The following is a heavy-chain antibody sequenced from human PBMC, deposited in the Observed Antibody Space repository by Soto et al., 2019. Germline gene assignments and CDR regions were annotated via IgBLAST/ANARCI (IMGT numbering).Heavy chain of an antibody. D-gene: IGHD2-2*01. Sequence: TSETLSLTCAVSSGSLRDSYWTWILQPPGKGLEWIGEINHSGYTNYNPSLKSRVTISVDASKHHFSLSLSSVTAADTAVYYCARAVVGPTYYFDPWAQGTQVTVSS. CDR1: SGSLRDSY. V-gene: IGHV4-34*01. CDR3: ARAVVGPTYYFDP. CDR2: INHSGYT. J-gene: IGHJ4*02.